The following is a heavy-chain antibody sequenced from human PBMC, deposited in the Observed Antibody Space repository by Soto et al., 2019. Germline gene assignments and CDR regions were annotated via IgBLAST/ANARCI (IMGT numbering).Heavy chain of an antibody. Sequence: LRLSCAASGFTFSSYAMSWVRQAPGKGLEWVSAISGSGGSTYYADSVKGRFTISRDNSKNTLYLQMNSLRAEDTAVYYCAKDSPIIVVVPAAIDYWGQGTLVTVSS. CDR3: AKDSPIIVVVPAAIDY. V-gene: IGHV3-23*01. J-gene: IGHJ4*02. CDR1: GFTFSSYA. D-gene: IGHD2-2*01. CDR2: ISGSGGST.